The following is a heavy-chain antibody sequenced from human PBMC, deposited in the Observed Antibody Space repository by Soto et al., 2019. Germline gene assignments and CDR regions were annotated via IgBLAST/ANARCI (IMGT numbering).Heavy chain of an antibody. CDR3: GREFGDCWSYEAY. Sequence: PSETLSLTCSVAAGSISPYHWSWIRHPARKGLEWIWRMYSTGNTNHNPSPKSRITGSIDTPKNQFFLRLDSVTAADSSYYYCGREFGDCWSYEAYWGRVT. CDR1: AGSISPYH. D-gene: IGHD2-21*02. CDR2: MYSTGNT. J-gene: IGHJ4*02. V-gene: IGHV4-4*07.